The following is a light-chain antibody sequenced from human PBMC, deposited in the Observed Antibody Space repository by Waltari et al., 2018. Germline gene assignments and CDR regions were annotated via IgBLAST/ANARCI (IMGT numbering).Light chain of an antibody. Sequence: SYELTQPPSVSVSPGQTARITCSGDALPKKYAYWFQQKPGQSPVLIIYEDSKRPSVIPVRFSGSSSGTVATLTISGAQVEDEADYYCYSTDSSGNHSIFGAGTRLTVL. CDR1: ALPKKY. J-gene: IGLJ1*01. CDR3: YSTDSSGNHSI. V-gene: IGLV3-10*01. CDR2: EDS.